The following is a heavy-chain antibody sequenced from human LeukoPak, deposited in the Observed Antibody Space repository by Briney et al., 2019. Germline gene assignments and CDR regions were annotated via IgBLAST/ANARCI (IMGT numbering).Heavy chain of an antibody. CDR1: GFTFSSYW. Sequence: GGSLRLSCAASGFTFSSYWMSWVRQAPGKGLEWVANIKQDGSEKYYADSVKGRFTISRDNSKNTLYLQMNSLRAEDTAVYYCAKASSGYYYMDVWGKGTTVTVSS. CDR3: AKASSGYYYMDV. V-gene: IGHV3-7*03. CDR2: IKQDGSEK. J-gene: IGHJ6*03.